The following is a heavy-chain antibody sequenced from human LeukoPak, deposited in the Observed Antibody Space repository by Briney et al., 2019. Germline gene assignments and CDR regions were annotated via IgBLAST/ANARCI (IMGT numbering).Heavy chain of an antibody. CDR1: GYSFATHW. D-gene: IGHD4-17*01. CDR3: ARRYYGDYLDFFDY. CDR2: IYPGDSDT. J-gene: IGHJ4*01. V-gene: IGHV5-51*01. Sequence: GEPLKISCKASGYSFATHWIAWVRQMPGKGLEWMGIIYPGDSDTRYSPSFEGQVTVSADKSITTAYLQWSSLKASDTAMYYCARRYYGDYLDFFDYWGRGTLVTVSS.